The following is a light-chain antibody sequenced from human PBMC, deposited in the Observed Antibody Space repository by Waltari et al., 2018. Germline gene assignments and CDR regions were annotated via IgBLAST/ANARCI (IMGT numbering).Light chain of an antibody. J-gene: IGLJ3*02. CDR1: SGSIGRTY. V-gene: IGLV6-57*04. Sequence: FMLTQPHSVSESPGKTVTISCTRNSGSIGRTYVHWYHQRPGGAPTIVIFEDDQRPSGVPDRFSGSIDSASNSASLTLSGLEIEDEGDYYCQSYDGGIWVFGGGTRLTVL. CDR3: QSYDGGIWV. CDR2: EDD.